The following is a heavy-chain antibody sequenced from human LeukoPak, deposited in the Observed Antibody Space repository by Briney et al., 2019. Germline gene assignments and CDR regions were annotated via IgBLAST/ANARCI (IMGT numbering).Heavy chain of an antibody. CDR1: GFTFSRYG. V-gene: IGHV3-30*02. Sequence: RGSLRLSCAASGFTFSRYGLHWVRQAPGKGLEWVAFIRYDGSNKYYADSVKGRFTISRDNSKNTLYLQMNSLRAEDTAVYYCAKDEAYSSGWYNYWGQGTLVTVSS. CDR3: AKDEAYSSGWYNY. D-gene: IGHD6-19*01. CDR2: IRYDGSNK. J-gene: IGHJ4*02.